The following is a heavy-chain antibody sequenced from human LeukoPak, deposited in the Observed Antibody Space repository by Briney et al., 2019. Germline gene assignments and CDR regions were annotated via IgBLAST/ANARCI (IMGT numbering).Heavy chain of an antibody. Sequence: ASVKVSCKASGYTFTGYGLSWVRQAPGQGLEWMGWISAYTGDTNYARKVQGRVTLTTDTSTSTAYMELRSLRSDDTAVYYCARVYAVPAAIRHYYYYMDVWGKGTTVTVSS. D-gene: IGHD2-2*01. V-gene: IGHV1-18*01. CDR2: ISAYTGDT. J-gene: IGHJ6*03. CDR1: GYTFTGYG. CDR3: ARVYAVPAAIRHYYYYMDV.